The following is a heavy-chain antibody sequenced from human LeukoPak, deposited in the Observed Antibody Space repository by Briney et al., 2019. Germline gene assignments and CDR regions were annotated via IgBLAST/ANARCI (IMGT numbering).Heavy chain of an antibody. CDR1: GYRFTSYW. CDR2: IYPGDSDT. J-gene: IGHJ2*01. D-gene: IGHD6-19*01. Sequence: GESLKISCKGSGYRFTSYWIGWVRPMPGKGLEWMGIIYPGDSDTRYSPSFQGQVTISADKSISTAYLQWSSLKASDTAMYYCARQLGSGWYGHWHFDLWGRGTLVTVSS. V-gene: IGHV5-51*01. CDR3: ARQLGSGWYGHWHFDL.